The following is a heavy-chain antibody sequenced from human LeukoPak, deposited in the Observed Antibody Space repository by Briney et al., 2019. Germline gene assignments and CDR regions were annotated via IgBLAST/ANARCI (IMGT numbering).Heavy chain of an antibody. D-gene: IGHD3-9*01. CDR3: ARAVLRYFDWLLPRVYYFDY. Sequence: SETLSLTCTVSGGSISSYYWSWIRQPAGKGLEWIGRIYTSGSTNYNPSLKSRVTMSVDTSKNQFSLKLSSVTAADTAVYYCARAVLRYFDWLLPRVYYFDYRGQGTLVTVSS. J-gene: IGHJ4*02. CDR2: IYTSGST. CDR1: GGSISSYY. V-gene: IGHV4-4*07.